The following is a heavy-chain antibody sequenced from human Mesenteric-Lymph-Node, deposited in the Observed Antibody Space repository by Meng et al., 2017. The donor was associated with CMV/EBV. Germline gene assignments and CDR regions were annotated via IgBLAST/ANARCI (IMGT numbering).Heavy chain of an antibody. CDR3: ARGPYCSRTSCYNYYYGMDV. V-gene: IGHV3-30-3*01. CDR1: GFTFSSYA. CDR2: ISYDGSNK. J-gene: IGHJ6*02. D-gene: IGHD2-2*02. Sequence: GESLKISCAASGFTFSSYAMHWVRQAPGKGLEWVAVISYDGSNKYYADSVKGRFTISRDNSKNTLYLQMNSLRAEDTAVDYCARGPYCSRTSCYNYYYGMDVWGQGTTVTVSS.